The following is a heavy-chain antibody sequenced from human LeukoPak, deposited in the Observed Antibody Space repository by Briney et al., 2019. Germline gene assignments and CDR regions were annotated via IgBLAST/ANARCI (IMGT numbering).Heavy chain of an antibody. CDR3: ARELLWFGEFPQHYFDY. J-gene: IGHJ4*02. Sequence: ASVKVSCKASGYTFTSYDINWVRQATGQGLEWMGWVNPNSGGTNYAQKFQGRVTMTRDTSISTAYMELSRLRSDDTAVYYCARELLWFGEFPQHYFDYWGQGTLVTVSS. D-gene: IGHD3-10*01. CDR1: GYTFTSYD. CDR2: VNPNSGGT. V-gene: IGHV1-2*02.